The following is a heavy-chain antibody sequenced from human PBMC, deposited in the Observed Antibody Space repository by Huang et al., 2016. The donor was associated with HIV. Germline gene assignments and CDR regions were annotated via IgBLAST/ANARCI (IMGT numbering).Heavy chain of an antibody. CDR1: GFTVRSYS. V-gene: IGHV3-53*01. D-gene: IGHD6-25*01. CDR2: IYSSGTT. Sequence: EVQLVESGGGLIQPGGSLRFSCAASGFTVRSYSMRWVRQAPGEGLEWVAIIYSSGTTHYADSVKGRFSVSRDNSLNILHLQMNSLRAEDTAVFYCARGSGYPALFDLWGQGALVTVSS. J-gene: IGHJ4*02. CDR3: ARGSGYPALFDL.